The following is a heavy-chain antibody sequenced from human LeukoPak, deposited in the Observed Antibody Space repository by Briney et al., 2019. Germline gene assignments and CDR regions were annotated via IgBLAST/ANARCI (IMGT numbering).Heavy chain of an antibody. CDR1: GFTFSSYW. J-gene: IGHJ4*02. CDR2: INSDGSST. CDR3: ARLGSQGGVAALDY. V-gene: IGHV3-74*01. Sequence: GGSQRLSCAASGFTFSSYWMHWVRQAPGKGLVWVSRINSDGSSTSYADSVKGRFTISRDNAKNTLYLQMNSLRAEDTAVYYCARLGSQGGVAALDYWGQGTLVTVSS. D-gene: IGHD6-25*01.